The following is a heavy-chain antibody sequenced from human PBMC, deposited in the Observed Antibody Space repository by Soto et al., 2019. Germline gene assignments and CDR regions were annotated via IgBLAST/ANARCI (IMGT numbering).Heavy chain of an antibody. J-gene: IGHJ4*02. D-gene: IGHD2-15*01. CDR1: GYTFTSYG. Sequence: QVQLVQSGAEVKKPGASVKVSCKASGYTFTSYGISWVPQAPGQGLEGMVWISADNGNTNYAQKLQGRVTMTTDTSTSTAYMELRSLRSDDTAVYYCARAGYCSGGSCIGFNDYWGQGTLVTVSS. V-gene: IGHV1-18*01. CDR2: ISADNGNT. CDR3: ARAGYCSGGSCIGFNDY.